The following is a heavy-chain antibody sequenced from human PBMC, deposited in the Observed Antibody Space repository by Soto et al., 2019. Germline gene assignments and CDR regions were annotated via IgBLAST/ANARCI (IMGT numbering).Heavy chain of an antibody. CDR3: ARGGSFYDY. Sequence: EVQLVQSGAEVKQPEESLRISCKASGYSFSGYWIGWVRQVPGKGLAWMGIIYPGDSETRYSPSFRGLVTISADKSISTAYLEWSSLKASDTAVYYCARGGSFYDYWGQGTLGTVSS. D-gene: IGHD1-26*01. J-gene: IGHJ4*02. CDR2: IYPGDSET. CDR1: GYSFSGYW. V-gene: IGHV5-51*01.